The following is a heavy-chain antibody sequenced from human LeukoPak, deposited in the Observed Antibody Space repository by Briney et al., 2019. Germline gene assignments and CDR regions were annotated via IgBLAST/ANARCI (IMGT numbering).Heavy chain of an antibody. CDR3: ARDAFRFLEWLDAFDV. Sequence: GGSLSLSCAASGFTFSDYYMSWIRQAPGKGLEWVSYISSSSSKIFFADSVKGRFTISRDNAKNSLYLQMNSLRAEDTAVYYCARDAFRFLEWLDAFDVWGQGTVVTVSS. CDR1: GFTFSDYY. D-gene: IGHD3-3*01. V-gene: IGHV3-11*04. J-gene: IGHJ3*01. CDR2: ISSSSSKI.